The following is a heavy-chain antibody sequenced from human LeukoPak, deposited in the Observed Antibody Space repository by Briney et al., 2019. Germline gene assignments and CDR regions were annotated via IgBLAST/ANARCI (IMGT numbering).Heavy chain of an antibody. CDR1: GYTFTSYD. CDR2: MNPNSGNT. V-gene: IGHV1-8*01. CDR3: ARKYNVRGWYYYYHMDV. J-gene: IGHJ6*03. D-gene: IGHD3-10*02. Sequence: GASVKVSCKASGYTFTSYDINWVRQATGQGLEWMGWMNPNSGNTGYAQKFQGRVTMTRNTSISTAYMELSSLRSEDTAVYYCARKYNVRGWYYYYHMDVWGKGTTVTVSS.